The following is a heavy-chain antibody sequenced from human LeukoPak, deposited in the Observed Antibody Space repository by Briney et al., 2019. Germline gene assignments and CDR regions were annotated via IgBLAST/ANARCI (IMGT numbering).Heavy chain of an antibody. CDR2: MNPNSGNT. J-gene: IGHJ6*02. Sequence: GASVKVSCKASGYTFTSYGISWVRQAPGQGLEWMGWMNPNSGNTGYAQKFQGRVTMTRNTSISTAYMELSSLRSEDTAVYYCATVGYYYGMDVWGQGTTVTVSS. V-gene: IGHV1-8*02. CDR3: ATVGYYYGMDV. CDR1: GYTFTSYG.